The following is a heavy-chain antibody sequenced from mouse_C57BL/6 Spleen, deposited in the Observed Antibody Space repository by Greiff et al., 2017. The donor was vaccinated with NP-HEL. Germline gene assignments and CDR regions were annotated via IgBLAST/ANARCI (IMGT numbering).Heavy chain of an antibody. CDR1: GFTFSDYG. D-gene: IGHD1-1*01. Sequence: EVQLQESGGGLVKPGGSLKLSCAASGFTFSDYGMHWVRQAPEKGLEWVAYISSGSSTIYYADTVKGRFTISRDNAKNTLFLQMTSLRSEDTAMYYCARPHYYGSSPYFDYWGQGTTLTVSS. J-gene: IGHJ2*01. CDR2: ISSGSSTI. V-gene: IGHV5-17*01. CDR3: ARPHYYGSSPYFDY.